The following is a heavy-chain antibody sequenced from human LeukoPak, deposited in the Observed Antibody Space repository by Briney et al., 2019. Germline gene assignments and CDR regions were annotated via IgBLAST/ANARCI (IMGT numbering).Heavy chain of an antibody. D-gene: IGHD3-10*01. Sequence: PGGSLRLSCAASGFTFSSYAMSWVRQAPGKGLEWVSAISANAASTYNADSVKGRFTISRDNSRNTVYLQMNSPRAEDTAVYYCAKVGGSGSYFPDYWGQGTLVTVSS. CDR3: AKVGGSGSYFPDY. V-gene: IGHV3-23*01. CDR1: GFTFSSYA. J-gene: IGHJ4*02. CDR2: ISANAAST.